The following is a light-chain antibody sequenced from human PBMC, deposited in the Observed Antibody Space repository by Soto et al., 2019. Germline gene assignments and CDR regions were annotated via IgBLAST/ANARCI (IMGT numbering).Light chain of an antibody. CDR3: SSYTSSSTVV. Sequence: QSALTQPASVSGSPGQSITISCTGTSSDVGGYNYVSWYQQHPGKAPKLMIYDVSNRPSGVSNRFSGSKSGNTASLTISGLQAEDEADYSCSSYTSSSTVVFGTGTKLTVL. V-gene: IGLV2-14*01. CDR2: DVS. J-gene: IGLJ2*01. CDR1: SSDVGGYNY.